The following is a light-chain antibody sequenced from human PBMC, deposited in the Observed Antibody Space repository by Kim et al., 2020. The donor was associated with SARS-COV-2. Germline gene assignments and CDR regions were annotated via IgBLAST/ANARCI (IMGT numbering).Light chain of an antibody. V-gene: IGLV2-11*01. CDR1: SSGSNS. Sequence: PGQSVTLSCTEASSGSNSVSWYQLHPGKAPKLIIYDVRERPSGVPDRFSGSKSGNTASLTISGLQVEDEADYYCCSFAGSYTFTWVFGGGTK. CDR2: DVR. J-gene: IGLJ3*02. CDR3: CSFAGSYTFTWV.